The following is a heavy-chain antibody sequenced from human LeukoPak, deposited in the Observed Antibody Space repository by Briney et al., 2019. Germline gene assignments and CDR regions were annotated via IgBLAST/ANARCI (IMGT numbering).Heavy chain of an antibody. CDR3: AKANMVRGVIDYFDY. D-gene: IGHD3-10*01. Sequence: GGSLRLSCAASGFTFSSYGMHWVRQAPGKGLEWVAVISYDGSNKYYADSVKGRFTISRDNSKNTLYLQMNSLRAEDTAVYYCAKANMVRGVIDYFDYWGQGTLVTVSS. CDR1: GFTFSSYG. CDR2: ISYDGSNK. J-gene: IGHJ4*02. V-gene: IGHV3-30*18.